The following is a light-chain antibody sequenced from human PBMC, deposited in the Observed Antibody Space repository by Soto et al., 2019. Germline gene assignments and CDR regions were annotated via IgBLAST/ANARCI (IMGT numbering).Light chain of an antibody. V-gene: IGLV2-23*01. CDR3: CSYAGSSTDVV. Sequence: QSALTQPASVSGSPGQSITISCTGTSSDVGSYNLVSWYQQHPGKAPKLMIYEGSKRPSGVSNLFSGSKAGNTASLTISGLHAEDEADYYCCSYAGSSTDVVFGGGTKLTVL. J-gene: IGLJ2*01. CDR1: SSDVGSYNL. CDR2: EGS.